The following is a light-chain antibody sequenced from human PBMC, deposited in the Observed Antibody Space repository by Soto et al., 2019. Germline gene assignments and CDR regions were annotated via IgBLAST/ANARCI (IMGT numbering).Light chain of an antibody. J-gene: IGLJ3*02. CDR3: HSYDVSLRWPA. V-gene: IGLV1-40*01. CDR2: DNS. CDR1: RSNIGAGYD. Sequence: QSVLTQPPSLSGAPGQRVTISCTGSRSNIGAGYDVHWYQHLPATAPKVLIFDNSNRPSGVPDRFSGSKSGTSASLAITGLQAEDEAVYYCHSYDVSLRWPAFGGGTKLTVL.